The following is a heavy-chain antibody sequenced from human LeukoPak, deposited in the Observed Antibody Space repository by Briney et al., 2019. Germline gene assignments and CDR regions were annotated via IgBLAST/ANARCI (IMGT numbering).Heavy chain of an antibody. CDR2: IYYSGST. D-gene: IGHD3-22*01. J-gene: IGHJ4*02. Sequence: PSETLSLTCTVSGGSISSSSYYWGWIRQPPGNGLEWIGSIYYSGSTYYNPSLKGRVTISVDASKNQFSLKLSSVTAADTAVYYCANLMVVVGAIDYWGQGTPVTVSS. V-gene: IGHV4-39*01. CDR1: GGSISSSSYY. CDR3: ANLMVVVGAIDY.